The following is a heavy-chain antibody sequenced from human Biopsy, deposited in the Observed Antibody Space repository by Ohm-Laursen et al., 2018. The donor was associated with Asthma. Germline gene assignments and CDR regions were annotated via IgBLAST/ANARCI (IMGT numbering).Heavy chain of an antibody. CDR3: AREVSTVDYGYYYFDMDV. D-gene: IGHD4-17*01. V-gene: IGHV1-69*13. CDR2: IIPIFGTS. J-gene: IGHJ6*02. CDR1: GGTFSRYA. Sequence: VKISCKASGGTFSRYAISWVRQAPGQGLEWMGGIIPIFGTSNYAQKFQGRVTFTADESTSSAYMELSSLRSEDSAVYYCAREVSTVDYGYYYFDMDVWGQGTTVIVSS.